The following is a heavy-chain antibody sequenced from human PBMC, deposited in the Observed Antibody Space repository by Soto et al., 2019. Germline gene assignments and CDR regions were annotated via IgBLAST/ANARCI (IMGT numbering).Heavy chain of an antibody. CDR2: IYHSGST. CDR3: ARDDITMVRGVTLPLGY. CDR1: SGSISSSNW. Sequence: SETLSLTCAVSSGSISSSNWWSWVRQPPGKGLEWIGEIYHSGSTNYNPSLKSRVTISVDKSKNQFSLKLSSVTAADTAVYYCARDDITMVRGVTLPLGYWGQGTLVTVSS. J-gene: IGHJ4*02. D-gene: IGHD3-10*01. V-gene: IGHV4-4*02.